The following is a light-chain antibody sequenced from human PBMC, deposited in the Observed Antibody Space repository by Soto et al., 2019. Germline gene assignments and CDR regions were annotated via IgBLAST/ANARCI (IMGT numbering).Light chain of an antibody. CDR2: WAS. CDR3: QQYYNTPPWT. CDR1: QSVLYSSNNKNY. V-gene: IGKV4-1*01. Sequence: DIVVTQSPDSLAVYLGERATINCKSSQSVLYSSNNKNYLAWYQQKPGQPPKLLLYWASTRESGVPDRFSGSGSGTDFTLTISSLQAEDVAVYYFQQYYNTPPWTFGQGTKVEIK. J-gene: IGKJ1*01.